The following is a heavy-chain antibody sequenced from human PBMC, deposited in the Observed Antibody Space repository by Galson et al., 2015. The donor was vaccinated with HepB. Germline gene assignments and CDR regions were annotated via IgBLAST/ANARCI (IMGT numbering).Heavy chain of an antibody. CDR1: GFTFSSYS. V-gene: IGHV3-48*04. D-gene: IGHD3-16*01. CDR2: ISSDSRTI. Sequence: SCAAPGFTFSSYSMNWVRQAPGKGLEWVSYISSDSRTIYYADSVKGRFTISRDNAENSLYLQMNSLRAEDTAVYYCARDWGISVSATWWFDSWGQGTLVTVSS. CDR3: ARDWGISVSATWWFDS. J-gene: IGHJ5*01.